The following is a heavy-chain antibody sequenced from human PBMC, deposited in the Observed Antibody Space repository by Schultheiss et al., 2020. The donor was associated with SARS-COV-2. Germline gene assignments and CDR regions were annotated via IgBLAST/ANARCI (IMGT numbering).Heavy chain of an antibody. V-gene: IGHV3-33*08. CDR3: AREVQGGRFDY. D-gene: IGHD1-1*01. CDR1: GFTFRTYG. CDR2: IWYDGSKT. Sequence: GGSLRLSCAASGFTFRTYGMHWVRQAPGKGLEWAAVIWYDGSKTDYADSVKGRLTISRDNSKDTLYLQMDNLRAEDTALYYCAREVQGGRFDYWGQGTLVTVSS. J-gene: IGHJ4*02.